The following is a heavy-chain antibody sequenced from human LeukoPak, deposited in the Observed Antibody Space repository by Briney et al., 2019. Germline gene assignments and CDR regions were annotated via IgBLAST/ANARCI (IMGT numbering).Heavy chain of an antibody. V-gene: IGHV3-64*04. CDR3: AKDKGITFGGVIVPSMRY. Sequence: GGSLRLSCAASGFTFRTYAMQWVRQAPEKRPEYVSGISGNGGNTYYANSVEGRFTISRDNSKNTLYLQMNSLRAEDTAVYYCAKDKGITFGGVIVPSMRYWGQGTLVTVSS. J-gene: IGHJ4*02. D-gene: IGHD3-16*02. CDR1: GFTFRTYA. CDR2: ISGNGGNT.